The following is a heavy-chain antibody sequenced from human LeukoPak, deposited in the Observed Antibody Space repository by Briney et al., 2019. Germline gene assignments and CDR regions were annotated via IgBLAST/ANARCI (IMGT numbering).Heavy chain of an antibody. CDR2: INWNGGST. CDR3: ARDGLPYYYDSSGYYYGSSFDY. CDR1: GFTVSSNY. Sequence: PGGSLRLSCAASGFTVSSNYMSWVRQPPGKGLEWVSGINWNGGSTGYADSVKGRFTISRDNAKNSLYLQMNSLRAEDTALYYCARDGLPYYYDSSGYYYGSSFDYWGQGTLVTVSS. V-gene: IGHV3-20*04. D-gene: IGHD3-22*01. J-gene: IGHJ4*02.